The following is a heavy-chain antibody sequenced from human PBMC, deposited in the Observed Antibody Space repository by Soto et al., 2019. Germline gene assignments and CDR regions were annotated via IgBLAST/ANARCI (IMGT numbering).Heavy chain of an antibody. V-gene: IGHV3-23*01. Sequence: GGSLRLSCAASGFSFSQYAMNWVRQAPGKGLEWVSLISTSGDRTGYADSVRGRFTILRDNSKNELFLQMDNLRVEDTALYYCEKDRALGGLGDRLDSWGQGTLVTVYS. CDR1: GFSFSQYA. D-gene: IGHD1-26*01. CDR2: ISTSGDRT. CDR3: EKDRALGGLGDRLDS. J-gene: IGHJ4*02.